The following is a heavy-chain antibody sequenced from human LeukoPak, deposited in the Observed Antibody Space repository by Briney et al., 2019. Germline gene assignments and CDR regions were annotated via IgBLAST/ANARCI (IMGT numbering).Heavy chain of an antibody. CDR1: GGTFSRYA. CDR2: MIPILGIA. J-gene: IGHJ6*02. D-gene: IGHD2-2*01. V-gene: IGHV1-69*04. Sequence: SVKVSCKASGGTFSRYAISWVRQAPGQGLGWMGRMIPILGIANYAQKFQGRVTITADKSTSTAYMELSSLRSEDTAVYYCARAPWEPAAMGDDYYYYGMDVWGQGTTVTVSS. CDR3: ARAPWEPAAMGDDYYYYGMDV.